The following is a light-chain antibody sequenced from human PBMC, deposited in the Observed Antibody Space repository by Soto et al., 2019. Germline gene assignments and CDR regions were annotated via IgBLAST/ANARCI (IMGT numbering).Light chain of an antibody. CDR2: GAS. Sequence: EIVLTQSPGTLSLSAGERATLSCRASQSVSSNLAWYQQKPGQAPRLLIYGASTRATGIPARFSGSGSGTDFTLTISRLEPEDFAVYYCQQRSNWPRITFGQGTRLEIK. CDR3: QQRSNWPRIT. V-gene: IGKV3-11*01. J-gene: IGKJ5*01. CDR1: QSVSSN.